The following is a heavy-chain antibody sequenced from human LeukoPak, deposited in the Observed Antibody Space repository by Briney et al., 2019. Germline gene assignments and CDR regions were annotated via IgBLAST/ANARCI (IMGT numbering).Heavy chain of an antibody. Sequence: SETLSLTCTVSGGSISSGGYYWSWIRQHPGKGLEWIGYIYYSGSTNYNPSLKSRVTISVDTSKNQFSLKLSSVTAADTAVYYCARRRGQSLDPWGQGTLVTVSS. CDR3: ARRRGQSLDP. CDR1: GGSISSGGYY. J-gene: IGHJ5*02. CDR2: IYYSGST. V-gene: IGHV4-61*08.